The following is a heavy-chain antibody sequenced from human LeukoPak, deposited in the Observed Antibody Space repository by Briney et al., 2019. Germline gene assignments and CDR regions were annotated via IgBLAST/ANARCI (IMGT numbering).Heavy chain of an antibody. CDR2: ISAYNGNT. J-gene: IGHJ4*02. D-gene: IGHD3-22*01. Sequence: ASVKVSCKASGYTFTSYGISWVRQPPGQGLEWMGWISAYNGNTNYAQKLQGRVTMTTDTSTSTAYIELRSLRSDDTAVYYCARDLGYYDSSGYSWGQGTLVTVSS. CDR1: GYTFTSYG. CDR3: ARDLGYYDSSGYS. V-gene: IGHV1-18*01.